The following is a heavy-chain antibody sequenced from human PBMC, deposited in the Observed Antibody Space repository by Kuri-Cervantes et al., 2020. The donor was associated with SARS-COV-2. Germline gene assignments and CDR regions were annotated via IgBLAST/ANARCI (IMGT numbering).Heavy chain of an antibody. CDR3: ARDPHDSSGYSRGFDY. CDR2: IIPILGIA. D-gene: IGHD3-22*01. Sequence: SVKVSCKASGGTFSSYTISWVRQAPGQGLEWMGRIIPILGIANYAQKFQGRVTITADKSTSTAYMELSSLRSEDTAVYYCARDPHDSSGYSRGFDYWGQGTLVTVSS. V-gene: IGHV1-69*04. J-gene: IGHJ4*02. CDR1: GGTFSSYT.